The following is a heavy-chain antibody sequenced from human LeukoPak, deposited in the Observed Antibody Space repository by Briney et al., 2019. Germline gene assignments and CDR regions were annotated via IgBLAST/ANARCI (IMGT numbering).Heavy chain of an antibody. J-gene: IGHJ4*02. D-gene: IGHD6-13*01. Sequence: PGGSLRLSCAASGFTFSSYAMSWVRQAPGKGLEWVAVIWYDGSNKYYADSVKGRFTISRDNSKNTLYLQMNSLRAEDTAVYYCARGQGYSSSWPDYWGQGTLVTVSS. CDR2: IWYDGSNK. V-gene: IGHV3-33*08. CDR1: GFTFSSYA. CDR3: ARGQGYSSSWPDY.